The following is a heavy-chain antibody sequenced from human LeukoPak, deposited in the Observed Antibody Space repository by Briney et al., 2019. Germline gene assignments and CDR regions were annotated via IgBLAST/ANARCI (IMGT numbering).Heavy chain of an antibody. CDR1: VGSMSSYY. J-gene: IGHJ4*02. V-gene: IGHV4-4*07. Sequence: SETLSLTCTVSVGSMSSYYWSWIRQPPGKTLEWIGYIYTSGSTNYNPSLKSRVTMSLDTSKSQFSLKLNSVTAADTAVYYCARAGGYYFDYWGQGTLVTVSS. CDR2: IYTSGST. D-gene: IGHD3-10*01. CDR3: ARAGGYYFDY.